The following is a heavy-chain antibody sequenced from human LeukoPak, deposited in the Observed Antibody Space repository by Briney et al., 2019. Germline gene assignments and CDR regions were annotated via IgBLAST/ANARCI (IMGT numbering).Heavy chain of an antibody. Sequence: PSETLSLTCTVSGGSIRSYYWSWIRQPPGKGLEWIGYMYYSGSSSYNPSLKSRVTISVDTSKNQFSLKLSSVTAADTAVYYCPREYRSSTTCYFDYWGQGTLVTVSS. CDR2: MYYSGSS. D-gene: IGHD2-2*01. CDR1: GGSIRSYY. CDR3: PREYRSSTTCYFDY. V-gene: IGHV4-59*01. J-gene: IGHJ4*02.